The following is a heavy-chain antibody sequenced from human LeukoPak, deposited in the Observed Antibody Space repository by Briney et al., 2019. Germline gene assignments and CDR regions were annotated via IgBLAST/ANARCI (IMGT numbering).Heavy chain of an antibody. CDR3: GNSFGWIQLWLNFDY. CDR1: GFTFSSYA. Sequence: GGSLRLSCAASGFTFSSYAMSWVRQAPGKGLEWVSAISGSGGSTYYADSVKGRFTISRDNSKNTLYLQMNSLRAEDTAVYYCGNSFGWIQLWLNFDYWGQGTLVTVSS. CDR2: ISGSGGST. D-gene: IGHD5-18*01. V-gene: IGHV3-23*01. J-gene: IGHJ4*02.